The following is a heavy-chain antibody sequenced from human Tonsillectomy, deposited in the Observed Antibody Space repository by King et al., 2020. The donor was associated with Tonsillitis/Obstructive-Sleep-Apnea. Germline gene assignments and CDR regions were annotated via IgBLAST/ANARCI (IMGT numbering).Heavy chain of an antibody. Sequence: VQLVESGAKVKQPGASVKFSCKASGYTFTNYYMHWVRQAPGQGLQWMGAINPSGGSAAYAQKFQGRVTMTRDTSTSTVYMELSSLRSDDTAVYYCARGGGVVAAADFDYWGQGTLVTVSS. CDR2: INPSGGSA. V-gene: IGHV1-46*01. CDR1: GYTFTNYY. CDR3: ARGGGVVAAADFDY. J-gene: IGHJ4*02. D-gene: IGHD6-13*01.